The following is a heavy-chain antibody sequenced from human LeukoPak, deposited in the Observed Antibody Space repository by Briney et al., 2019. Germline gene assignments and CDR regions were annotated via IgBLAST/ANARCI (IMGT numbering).Heavy chain of an antibody. CDR3: ARDYDFWTQY. CDR2: IIPILGIA. J-gene: IGHJ4*02. V-gene: IGHV1-69*04. D-gene: IGHD3-3*01. CDR1: GGTXSSYA. Sequence: SVKVSCKASGGTXSSYAISWVRQAPGQGLEWMGRIIPILGIANYAQKFQGRVTITADKSTSTAYMELSSLRSEDTAVYYCARDYDFWTQYWGQGTLVTVSS.